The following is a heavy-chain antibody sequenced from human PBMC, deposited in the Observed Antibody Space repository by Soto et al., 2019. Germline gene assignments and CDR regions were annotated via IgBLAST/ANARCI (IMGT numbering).Heavy chain of an antibody. CDR1: GYTFTSYG. J-gene: IGHJ4*02. D-gene: IGHD6-13*01. CDR2: ISAYNGNT. Sequence: ASVKVSCKASGYTFTSYGISCVLQSPGQGLEWMGWISAYNGNTNYAQKLQGRVTMTTDTSTSTAYMELRSLRSDDTAVYYCARSIAAAGTLFDYWGQGTLVTVSS. V-gene: IGHV1-18*01. CDR3: ARSIAAAGTLFDY.